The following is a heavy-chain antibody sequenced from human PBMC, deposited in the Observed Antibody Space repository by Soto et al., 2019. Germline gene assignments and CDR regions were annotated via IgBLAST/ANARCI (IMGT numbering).Heavy chain of an antibody. V-gene: IGHV3-33*01. Sequence: QVQLVESGGGVVQPGRSLRLSCAASGFTFSFYGMHWVRQAPGKGLEWVAVIWYDGSNKYYADSVKGRFTISRDNSKNTLYLHMNSLRDEDTAMYYCARDQTAPDYWGQGTLVTVSS. CDR1: GFTFSFYG. CDR2: IWYDGSNK. D-gene: IGHD2-21*02. CDR3: ARDQTAPDY. J-gene: IGHJ4*02.